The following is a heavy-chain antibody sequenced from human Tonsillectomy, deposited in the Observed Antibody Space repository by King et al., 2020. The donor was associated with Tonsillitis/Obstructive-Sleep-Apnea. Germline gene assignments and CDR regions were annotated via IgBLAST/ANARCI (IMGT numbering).Heavy chain of an antibody. CDR1: GYSFTSYW. D-gene: IGHD5-18*01. CDR3: ARRGPGAADTAMVPY. J-gene: IGHJ4*02. Sequence: LQLVQSGAEVKKPGESLKISCKGSGYSFTSYWIGCVRQMTGKGLEWMGIIYPGDPDTRYSPSFQGQVTISADKSISSAYLQWGSLKASDTAMYYWARRGPGAADTAMVPYWGQGTLVTVSS. V-gene: IGHV5-51*01. CDR2: IYPGDPDT.